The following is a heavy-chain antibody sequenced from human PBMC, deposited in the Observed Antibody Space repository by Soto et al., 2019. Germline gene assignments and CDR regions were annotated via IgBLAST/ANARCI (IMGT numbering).Heavy chain of an antibody. CDR3: ARESHYYDSTASGYGMDV. V-gene: IGHV4-31*03. Sequence: PSETLSLTCTVSGGSISSGGYYWSWIRQHPGRGLEWIGYIYYSGSTYYNPSLKSRVTISVDTSKNQFSLKLSSVTAADTAVYYCARESHYYDSTASGYGMDVWGQGTTVTVSS. CDR2: IYYSGST. D-gene: IGHD3-22*01. J-gene: IGHJ6*02. CDR1: GGSISSGGYY.